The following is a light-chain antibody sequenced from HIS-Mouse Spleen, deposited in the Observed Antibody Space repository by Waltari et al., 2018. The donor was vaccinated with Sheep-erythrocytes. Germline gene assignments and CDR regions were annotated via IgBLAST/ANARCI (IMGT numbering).Light chain of an antibody. CDR1: SSDVGGYNY. Sequence: QSALTQPPSASGSPGQSVTISCTGTSSDVGGYNYVSWYQQHPGKAPKLMFYEVSKQPSGVPDRFSGSKSGNTASLTVSGLQAEDEADYYCSSYAGSNNWVFGGGTKLTVL. CDR3: SSYAGSNNWV. J-gene: IGLJ3*02. V-gene: IGLV2-8*01. CDR2: EVS.